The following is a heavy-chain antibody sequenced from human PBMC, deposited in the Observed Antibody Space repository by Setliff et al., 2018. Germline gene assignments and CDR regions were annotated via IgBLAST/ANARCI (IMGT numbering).Heavy chain of an antibody. CDR1: GYILNSYG. V-gene: IGHV1-18*03. CDR3: AISTLSICSGGTCPNVFDV. J-gene: IGHJ3*01. Sequence: ASVKVSCKASGYILNSYGISWVRQAPGQGLEWMGWISSYNDITNYAQRFQGRVTLTTDMSMSAAYMELRSLGSDDMAVYYCAISTLSICSGGTCPNVFDVWGQGTMVTVSS. D-gene: IGHD2-15*01. CDR2: ISSYNDIT.